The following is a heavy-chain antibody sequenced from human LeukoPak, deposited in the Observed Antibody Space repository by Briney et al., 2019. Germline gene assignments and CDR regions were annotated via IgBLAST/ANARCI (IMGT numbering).Heavy chain of an antibody. V-gene: IGHV4-4*09. CDR3: ARLSAGFNSSYWFDP. J-gene: IGHJ5*02. CDR1: GGSISSYY. D-gene: IGHD2/OR15-2a*01. CDR2: IYSSGRT. Sequence: SETLSLTCTVSGGSISSYYWTWIRQPPGKGLERIGYIYSSGRTNYNPSLKSQVTMSVDTSKNQFSLKVISVTAADTAVYYCARLSAGFNSSYWFDPWGQGTLVTVSS.